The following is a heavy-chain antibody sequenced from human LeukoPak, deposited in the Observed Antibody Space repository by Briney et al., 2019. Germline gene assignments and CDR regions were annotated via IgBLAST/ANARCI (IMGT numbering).Heavy chain of an antibody. CDR2: IHYDGGNK. V-gene: IGHV3-30*02. CDR3: AKASYSGYDPIDS. J-gene: IGHJ4*02. D-gene: IGHD5-12*01. CDR1: GFTFSNYG. Sequence: TGGSLRLSCAASGFTFSNYGMHWVRQAPGKGLEWVTFIHYDGGNKYYTDSVKGRFAISRDISKNTLYLQMNSLRAEDTAVYFCAKASYSGYDPIDSWGQGTLVTVSS.